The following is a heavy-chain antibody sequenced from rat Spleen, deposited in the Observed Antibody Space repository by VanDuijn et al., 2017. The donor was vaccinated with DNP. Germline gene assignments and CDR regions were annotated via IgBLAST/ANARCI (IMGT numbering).Heavy chain of an antibody. Sequence: EVQLVESGGGLVQPGRSLKLSCAASGFTFTNSGMAWVRQAPTKGLEWVASISPGGGNTYYRDSVKGRFTISRDNAKNTQYLQMDSLRSEDTATYYCARSPYSCYMGAMDAWGQGTSVTVSS. D-gene: IGHD1-2*01. J-gene: IGHJ4*01. CDR3: ARSPYSCYMGAMDA. CDR2: ISPGGGNT. V-gene: IGHV5S13*01. CDR1: GFTFTNSG.